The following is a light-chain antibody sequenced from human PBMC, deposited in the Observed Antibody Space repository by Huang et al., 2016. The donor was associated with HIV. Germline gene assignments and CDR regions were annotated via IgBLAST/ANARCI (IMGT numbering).Light chain of an antibody. Sequence: DIVMTQTPLSLSVTPGQTASISCTSSQSLLHSDGKAYLSWYVQKSGQSLQLLIYKVSSRVSGVPDRFSGGGSVTDFTLKISRVEAEDVGVYYCVQGIHLPLTFGGGTKMEIK. J-gene: IGKJ4*01. V-gene: IGKV2-29*02. CDR1: QSLLHSDGKAY. CDR2: KVS. CDR3: VQGIHLPLT.